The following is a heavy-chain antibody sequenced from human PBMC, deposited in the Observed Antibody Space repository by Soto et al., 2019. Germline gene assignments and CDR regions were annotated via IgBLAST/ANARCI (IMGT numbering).Heavy chain of an antibody. J-gene: IGHJ5*02. D-gene: IGHD3-22*01. CDR3: ARTGTVSSGYYYAWFHP. CDR1: GFSISSGYY. Sequence: SETLSLTCSVSGFSISSGYYWGWIRQPPGEGLEWIGSVYDGGNSYYNPSLKSRVCISIDTSKNQFSLKLNSVTAAGTAVYYCARTGTVSSGYYYAWFHPWGQGTRVTVSS. V-gene: IGHV4-38-2*02. CDR2: VYDGGNS.